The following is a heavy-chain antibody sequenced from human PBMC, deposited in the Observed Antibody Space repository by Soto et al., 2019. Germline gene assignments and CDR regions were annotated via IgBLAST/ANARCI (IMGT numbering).Heavy chain of an antibody. Sequence: LSLTCAVYGGSFSGYYWSWIRQPPGKGLEWIGEINHSGSTNYNPSLKSRVTISVDTSKNQFSLKLSSVTAADTAVYYCARASDIVATIRLNWFDPWGQGTLVTVSS. CDR3: ARASDIVATIRLNWFDP. D-gene: IGHD5-12*01. V-gene: IGHV4-34*01. CDR2: INHSGST. CDR1: GGSFSGYY. J-gene: IGHJ5*02.